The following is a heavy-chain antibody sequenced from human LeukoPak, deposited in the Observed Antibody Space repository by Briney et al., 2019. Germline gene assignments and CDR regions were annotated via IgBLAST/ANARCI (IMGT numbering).Heavy chain of an antibody. CDR1: GGSFSEYY. D-gene: IGHD3-22*01. V-gene: IGHV4-34*01. Sequence: SETLSLTCAVYGGSFSEYYWSWIRQPPGKGLEWIGEINHSGSTNYNPSLKSRVTISVDTSKNQFSLKLSSVTAADTAVYYCRAYYYDSSGYYVDYWGQGTLVTVSS. CDR3: RAYYYDSSGYYVDY. CDR2: INHSGST. J-gene: IGHJ4*02.